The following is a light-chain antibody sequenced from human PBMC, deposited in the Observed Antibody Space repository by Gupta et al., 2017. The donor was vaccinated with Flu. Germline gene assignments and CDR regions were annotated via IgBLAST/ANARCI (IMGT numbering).Light chain of an antibody. CDR3: QQYYSTPYT. CDR2: WAS. Sequence: NRKSSQCVLYHSNINSYLAWDQQKPGQPPKLLISWASTRDSGVPDRFSGSGSGTDFTLTISSLQAEDLAVYYCQQYYSTPYTFGPGTKLEIK. J-gene: IGKJ2*01. CDR1: QCVLYHSNINSY. V-gene: IGKV4-1*01.